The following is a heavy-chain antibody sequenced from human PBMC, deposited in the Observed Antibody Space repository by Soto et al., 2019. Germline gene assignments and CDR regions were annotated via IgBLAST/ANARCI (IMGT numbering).Heavy chain of an antibody. CDR1: GVTFDDYA. Sequence: EVQLVESGGGLVQPGRSLRLSCAASGVTFDDYAMHWVRQAPGKGLEWVSGISWNSGSIGYADSVKGRFTISRDNAKNSVYLHMNSLRAEDTALYFCAKASSVVVPAANIFDYWGQGTLATVSS. J-gene: IGHJ4*02. CDR3: AKASSVVVPAANIFDY. V-gene: IGHV3-9*01. D-gene: IGHD2-2*01. CDR2: ISWNSGSI.